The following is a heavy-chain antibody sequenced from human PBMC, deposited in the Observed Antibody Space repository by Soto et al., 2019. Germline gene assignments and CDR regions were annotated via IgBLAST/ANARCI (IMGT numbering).Heavy chain of an antibody. CDR1: GFTFSSYW. CDR3: AGGRNSAVY. D-gene: IGHD4-4*01. V-gene: IGHV3-7*04. J-gene: IGHJ4*02. Sequence: EVQLVESGGGLVQPGGSLRLSCAASGFTFSSYWMSWVRQAPGKGLEWVANIKQDGSEKYYVDSVKGRFTISRDNVKNSLFLQMNNLRAEDTAWYYCAGGRNSAVYWGQGTLVTVSS. CDR2: IKQDGSEK.